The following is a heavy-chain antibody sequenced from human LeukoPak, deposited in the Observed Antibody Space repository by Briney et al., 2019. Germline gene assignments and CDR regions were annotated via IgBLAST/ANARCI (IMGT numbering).Heavy chain of an antibody. J-gene: IGHJ5*02. V-gene: IGHV3-53*01. CDR3: ARHDSWAGWFDP. CDR2: IYSGGTT. D-gene: IGHD3-22*01. CDR1: GFTVSDNY. Sequence: PGGSLRLSCAASGFTVSDNYMSWVRQAPGKGLEWVSVIYSGGTTYSADSVKGRFTISRGNSKNTLYLQMNSLRAEDTAMYYCARHDSWAGWFDPWGQGTLVTVSS.